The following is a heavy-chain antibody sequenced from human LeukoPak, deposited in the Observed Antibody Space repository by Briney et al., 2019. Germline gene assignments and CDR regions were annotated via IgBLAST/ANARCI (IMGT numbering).Heavy chain of an antibody. J-gene: IGHJ6*03. CDR3: AKLPVAGTFVGDYYYYMDV. D-gene: IGHD1/OR15-1a*01. V-gene: IGHV3-23*01. Sequence: PGGSLRLSCTVSGFTVSSNSMSWVRQAPGKGLEWVSGISGSGGSTYYADSVKGRFTISRDNSKNTLYLQMNSLRAEDTAVYYCAKLPVAGTFVGDYYYYMDVWGKGTTVTISS. CDR2: ISGSGGST. CDR1: GFTVSSNS.